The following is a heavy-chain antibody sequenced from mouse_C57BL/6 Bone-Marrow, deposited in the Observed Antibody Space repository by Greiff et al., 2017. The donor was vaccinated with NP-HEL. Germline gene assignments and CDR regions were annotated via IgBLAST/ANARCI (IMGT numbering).Heavy chain of an antibody. J-gene: IGHJ1*03. V-gene: IGHV1-64*01. CDR2: IHPNSGST. CDR3: AGLRRDWYFDV. Sequence: QVQLQQPGAELVKPGASVKLSCKASGYTFTSYWMHWVKQRPGQGLEWIGMIHPNSGSTNYNEKFKSKATLTVDKSSSTAYMQLSSLTSEDSAVYYFAGLRRDWYFDVWGTGTTVTVSS. D-gene: IGHD2-4*01. CDR1: GYTFTSYW.